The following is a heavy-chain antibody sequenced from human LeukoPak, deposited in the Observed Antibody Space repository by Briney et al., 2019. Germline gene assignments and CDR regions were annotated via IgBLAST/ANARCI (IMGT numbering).Heavy chain of an antibody. CDR1: GFTFRSYW. J-gene: IGHJ5*02. Sequence: GGSLRLSCAASGFTFRSYWMSWVRQAPGKGLEWVANMKLDGSEEYYVDSVKGRFTISSDNAKNSLYLQMNSLRVDDTAVYYCARWARYCSSGSCYSWFDPWGQGTLVTISS. CDR3: ARWARYCSSGSCYSWFDP. D-gene: IGHD2-15*01. V-gene: IGHV3-7*01. CDR2: MKLDGSEE.